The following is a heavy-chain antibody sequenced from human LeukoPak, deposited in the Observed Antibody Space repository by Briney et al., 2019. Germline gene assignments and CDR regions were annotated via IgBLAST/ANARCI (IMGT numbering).Heavy chain of an antibody. Sequence: PGGSLRLSCAASGFTFDDYAMHWVRQAPGKGLEWVSGISWNSGSIGYADSVKGRFTISRDNAKNSLYLQMNSLRAEDTAVYYCARGDSRRWLQLVYFDYWGQGTLVTVSS. CDR1: GFTFDDYA. V-gene: IGHV3-9*01. CDR3: ARGDSRRWLQLVYFDY. CDR2: ISWNSGSI. J-gene: IGHJ4*02. D-gene: IGHD5-24*01.